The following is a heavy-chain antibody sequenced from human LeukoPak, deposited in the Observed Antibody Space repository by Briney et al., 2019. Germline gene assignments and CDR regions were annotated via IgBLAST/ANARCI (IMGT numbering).Heavy chain of an antibody. CDR1: GGSFSSSDYY. V-gene: IGHV4-39*07. J-gene: IGHJ4*02. D-gene: IGHD2-2*01. CDR3: ARGGSTSSD. Sequence: SETLSLTCTVSGGSFSSSDYYWGWIRQPPGKGLEWIGSIYYSGTTYYNPSLKSRVTISVDTSKKQFSLKLSSVTAADTAVYYCARGGSTSSDWGQGTLVTVSS. CDR2: IYYSGTT.